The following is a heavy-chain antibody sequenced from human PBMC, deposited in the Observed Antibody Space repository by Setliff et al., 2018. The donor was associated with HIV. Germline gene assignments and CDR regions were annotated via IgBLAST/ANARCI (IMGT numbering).Heavy chain of an antibody. J-gene: IGHJ6*03. CDR3: ASHSGSSGWYFSDGYYYYMDV. CDR1: GYSFTSYW. Sequence: GESLKISCKGSGYSFTSYWIGWVRQMPGKGLEWMGIIYPGDSDTRYSPSFQGQVTISADKSISTAYLQWSSLKASDTAMYYCASHSGSSGWYFSDGYYYYMDVWGKGTTVTVSS. V-gene: IGHV5-51*01. CDR2: IYPGDSDT. D-gene: IGHD6-19*01.